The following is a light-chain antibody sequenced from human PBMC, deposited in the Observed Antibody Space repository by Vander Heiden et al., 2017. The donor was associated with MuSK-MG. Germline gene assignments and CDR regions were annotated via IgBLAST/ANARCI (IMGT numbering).Light chain of an antibody. V-gene: IGKV1-33*01. Sequence: DIQMTQSPSSLSASVGDRVTITCQASQDISNYLNWYQQKPGKAPKLLIYDASNFETGVPSRFTGSGSGTDFTFTISSLQPGDIATYYCQQDDNLPLTFAGGAKVEI. J-gene: IGKJ4*01. CDR1: QDISNY. CDR2: DAS. CDR3: QQDDNLPLT.